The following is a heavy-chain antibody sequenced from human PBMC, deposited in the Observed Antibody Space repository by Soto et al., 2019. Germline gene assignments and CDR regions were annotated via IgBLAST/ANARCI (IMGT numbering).Heavy chain of an antibody. J-gene: IGHJ4*02. Sequence: EVQLLESGGGLVQPGGSLRLSCAASGFTFSSYAMSWVRQAPGKGLEWVSAISGSGGSTYYADSVKGRFAISRDNSKNTLYLQMNSLRAEDTAVYYCAKDVYYDILTGYSYFDYWGQGTLVTVSS. D-gene: IGHD3-9*01. CDR1: GFTFSSYA. V-gene: IGHV3-23*01. CDR3: AKDVYYDILTGYSYFDY. CDR2: ISGSGGST.